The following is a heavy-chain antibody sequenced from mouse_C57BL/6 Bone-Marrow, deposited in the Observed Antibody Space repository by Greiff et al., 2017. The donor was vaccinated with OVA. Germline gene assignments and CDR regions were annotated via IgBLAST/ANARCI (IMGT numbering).Heavy chain of an antibody. V-gene: IGHV1-81*01. Sequence: VKLMESGAELARPGASVKLSCTASGYTFTSYGISWVKQRTGQGLEWIGEIYPRSGNTYYNEKFKGKATLTADKSSSTEYMELRSLTSEDSAVYFCAREGGDSKSHVGAMDYWGQGTSVTVSS. D-gene: IGHD2-13*01. CDR2: IYPRSGNT. J-gene: IGHJ4*01. CDR1: GYTFTSYG. CDR3: AREGGDSKSHVGAMDY.